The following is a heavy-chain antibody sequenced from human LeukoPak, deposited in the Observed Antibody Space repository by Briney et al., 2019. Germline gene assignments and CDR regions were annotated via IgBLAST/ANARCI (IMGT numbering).Heavy chain of an antibody. Sequence: GGSLRLSCAASGFTFSSYWMSWVRQAPGKGLEWVANIKLDGSEKYYVDSVKGRFTISRDNAKNSLYLQMNSLRAEDTAVYYCATGGYCSGGSCSYYYYGMDVWGQGTTVTVSS. CDR1: GFTFSSYW. V-gene: IGHV3-7*01. CDR3: ATGGYCSGGSCSYYYYGMDV. J-gene: IGHJ6*02. D-gene: IGHD2-15*01. CDR2: IKLDGSEK.